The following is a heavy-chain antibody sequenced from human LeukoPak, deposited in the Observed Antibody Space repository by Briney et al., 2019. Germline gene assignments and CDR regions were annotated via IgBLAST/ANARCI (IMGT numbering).Heavy chain of an antibody. Sequence: ASVKVSCKASGYTFTSYDINWVRQATGQGLEWMGWMNPNSGNTGYAQKFQGRVTMTRNTSISTAYMELSSLRSEDTAVYYCARTYSSAWYGLRVTVKNAFDIWGQGTMVTVSS. CDR2: MNPNSGNT. V-gene: IGHV1-8*01. D-gene: IGHD6-19*01. J-gene: IGHJ3*02. CDR3: ARTYSSAWYGLRVTVKNAFDI. CDR1: GYTFTSYD.